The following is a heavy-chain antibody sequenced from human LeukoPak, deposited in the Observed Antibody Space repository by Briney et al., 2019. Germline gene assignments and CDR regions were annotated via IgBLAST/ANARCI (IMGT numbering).Heavy chain of an antibody. J-gene: IGHJ6*03. CDR1: GFTFSNAW. V-gene: IGHV3-30*02. CDR3: ARRKGYYYYYMDV. CDR2: IRYDGSNK. Sequence: GGSLRLSCAASGFTFSNAWMSWVRQAPGKGLEWVAFIRYDGSNKYYADSVKGRFTISRDNSKNTLYLQMNSLRAEDTAVYYCARRKGYYYYYMDVWGKGTTVTISS.